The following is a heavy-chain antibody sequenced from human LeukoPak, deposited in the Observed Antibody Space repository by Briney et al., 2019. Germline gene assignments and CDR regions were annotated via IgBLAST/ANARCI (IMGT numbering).Heavy chain of an antibody. V-gene: IGHV3-11*01. CDR3: ARVMITFGGVIATL. CDR2: ISSSGSTI. J-gene: IGHJ4*02. CDR1: GFTFSDYY. D-gene: IGHD3-16*02. Sequence: GGSLRLSCAASGFTFSDYYMSWIRQAPGKGLEWVSYISSSGSTIYYADSVEGRFTISRDNAKNSLYLQMNSLRAEDTAVYYCARVMITFGGVIATLWGQGTLVTVSS.